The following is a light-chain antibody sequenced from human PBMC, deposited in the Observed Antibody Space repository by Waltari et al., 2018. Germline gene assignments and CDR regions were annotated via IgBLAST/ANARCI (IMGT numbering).Light chain of an antibody. CDR3: QQYKRWPPGT. CDR1: QTIGSA. Sequence: TVVTQSPATLSVSPGERATLSCRTSQTIGSALAWYQQKPGQAPRLLLYRASTRAAGIPDRFSGSGSETEFTLTISSLQSEDSAVYYCQQYKRWPPGTFGQGTKVEIK. CDR2: RAS. V-gene: IGKV3D-15*01. J-gene: IGKJ1*01.